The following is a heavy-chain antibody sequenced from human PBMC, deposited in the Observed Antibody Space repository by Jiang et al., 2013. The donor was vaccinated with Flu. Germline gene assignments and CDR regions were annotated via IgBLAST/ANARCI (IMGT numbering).Heavy chain of an antibody. Sequence: VQLLESGGGVVQPGRSLRLSCAASGFTFSNYGMHWVRQAPGKGLEWVAVIWYDGSNKYYADSVKGRFTISRDNSKNTLYLQMNSLRAEDTAVYYCARGQWLQMRWYFEYWAREPWSPSPQ. V-gene: IGHV3-33*01. CDR3: ARGQWLQMRWYFEY. J-gene: IGHJ4*02. CDR2: IWYDGSNK. D-gene: IGHD5-24*01. CDR1: GFTFSNYG.